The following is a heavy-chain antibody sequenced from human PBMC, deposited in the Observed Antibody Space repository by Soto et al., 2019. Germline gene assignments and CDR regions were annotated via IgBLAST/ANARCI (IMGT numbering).Heavy chain of an antibody. J-gene: IGHJ4*02. Sequence: EVQLVESGGGLVQPGGSLRLSCAASGFTFDDYAIHWVRQAPGKGLEWVSGISWNGAATGYMNSVKGRFSISRDNTKNTLYLQMNSLRPEDTAVYYCANLPLYGSGFDCWGQGTLVTVSS. CDR3: ANLPLYGSGFDC. CDR1: GFTFDDYA. V-gene: IGHV3-9*01. D-gene: IGHD3-10*01. CDR2: ISWNGAAT.